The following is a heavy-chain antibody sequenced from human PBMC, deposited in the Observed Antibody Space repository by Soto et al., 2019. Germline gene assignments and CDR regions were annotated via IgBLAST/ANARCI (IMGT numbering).Heavy chain of an antibody. CDR3: ARDSQSYRSSWYFGY. CDR2: IYYSGST. D-gene: IGHD6-13*01. Sequence: QVQLQESGPGLVKPSETLSLTCTVSGGSVSSGSYYWSWIRQPPGKGLEWIGYIYYSGSTNYNPSLKSRVTISVDTSKNQFSLKLSSVTAADTAVYYCARDSQSYRSSWYFGYWGQGTLVTVSS. V-gene: IGHV4-61*01. J-gene: IGHJ4*02. CDR1: GGSVSSGSYY.